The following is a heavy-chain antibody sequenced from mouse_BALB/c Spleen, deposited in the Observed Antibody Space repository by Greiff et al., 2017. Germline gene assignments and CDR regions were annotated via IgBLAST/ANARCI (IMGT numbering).Heavy chain of an antibody. CDR1: GYSFTGYN. CDR3: ARRMGYYYGSSHGFYAMDY. J-gene: IGHJ4*01. D-gene: IGHD1-1*01. CDR2: IDPYYGGT. Sequence: EVQLQQSGPELEKPGASVKISCKASGYSFTGYNMNWVKQSNGKSLEWIGNIDPYYGGTSYNQKFKGKATLTVDKSSSTAYMQLKSLTSEDSAVYYCARRMGYYYGSSHGFYAMDYWGQGTSVTVSS. V-gene: IGHV1-39*01.